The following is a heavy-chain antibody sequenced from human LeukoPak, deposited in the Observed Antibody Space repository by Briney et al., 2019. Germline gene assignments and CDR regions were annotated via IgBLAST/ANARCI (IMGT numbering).Heavy chain of an antibody. CDR1: GFTFSSYS. D-gene: IGHD2-2*01. Sequence: PGASLRLSCAASGFTFSSYSMNWVRQAPGKGLEWVSSISSSSSYIYYADSVKGRFTISRDNAKNSLYLQMNSLRAEDTAVYYCARGYCSSTSCSYYFDYWGQGTLVTVSS. J-gene: IGHJ4*02. CDR2: ISSSSSYI. CDR3: ARGYCSSTSCSYYFDY. V-gene: IGHV3-21*01.